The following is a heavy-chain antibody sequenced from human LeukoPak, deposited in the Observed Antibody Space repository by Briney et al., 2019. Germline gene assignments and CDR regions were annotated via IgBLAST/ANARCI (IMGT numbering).Heavy chain of an antibody. CDR2: IYYSGST. CDR1: GGSIRSSTDY. J-gene: IGHJ4*02. CDR3: ARSIRGYSSGWYYFDY. Sequence: ETLSLTCTVSGGSIRSSTDYWGWIRQPPGKELEWIGSIYYSGSTYYNPSLKSRVTISVDTSKNQFSVKLSSVTAADTAVYYCARSIRGYSSGWYYFDYWGQGTLITVSS. D-gene: IGHD6-19*01. V-gene: IGHV4-39*07.